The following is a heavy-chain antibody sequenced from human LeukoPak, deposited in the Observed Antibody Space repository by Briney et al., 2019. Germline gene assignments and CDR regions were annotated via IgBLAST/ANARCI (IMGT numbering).Heavy chain of an antibody. Sequence: SETLSLTCTVSGDSISSYYWSWIRQPPGKGLEWIGYIYYSGSTNYNPSPKRRVTISVDTSKNQFSLKLSSVTAADTAVYYCARVQSSSCWLTLSSPFDYWGQGTRVTVSS. CDR1: GDSISSYY. CDR2: IYYSGST. V-gene: IGHV4-59*01. J-gene: IGHJ4*02. CDR3: ARVQSSSCWLTLSSPFDY. D-gene: IGHD6-19*01.